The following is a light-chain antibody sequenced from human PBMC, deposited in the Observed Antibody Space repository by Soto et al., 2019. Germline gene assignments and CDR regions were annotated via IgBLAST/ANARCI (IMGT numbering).Light chain of an antibody. J-gene: IGKJ1*01. CDR2: GAS. Sequence: EIVLTQSPGTVSLSPGERATLSCRASQSLGSRYLAWYQQKPGQATRLLIYGASSRATGIPDRFSGSGSGTDFILTISRLEPEDFALYFCQHYGSSPPWTFGQGTKVEIK. V-gene: IGKV3-20*01. CDR1: QSLGSRY. CDR3: QHYGSSPPWT.